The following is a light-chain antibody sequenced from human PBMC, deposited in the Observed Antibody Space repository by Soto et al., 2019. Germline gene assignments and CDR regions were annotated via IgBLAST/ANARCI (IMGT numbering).Light chain of an antibody. CDR1: QSISSY. CDR3: QQSYSTPSIT. CDR2: AAS. Sequence: DIQMTQSPSSLYASVGDRVTITCRASQSISSYLNWYQQKPGKAPKLLIYAASSLQSGVPSRFSGSGSGTDFTLTISSLQPEDVATYYCQQSYSTPSITFGPGPRPEIK. V-gene: IGKV1-39*01. J-gene: IGKJ5*01.